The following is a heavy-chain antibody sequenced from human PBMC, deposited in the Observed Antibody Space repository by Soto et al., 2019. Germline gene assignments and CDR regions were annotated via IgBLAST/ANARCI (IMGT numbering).Heavy chain of an antibody. D-gene: IGHD2-2*01. J-gene: IGHJ6*02. V-gene: IGHV3-30*18. CDR1: GFTFSSYG. Sequence: GGSLRLSCAASGFTFSSYGMHWVRQAPGKGLEWVAVISYDGSNKYYADSVKGRFTISRDNSKNTLYLQMNSLRAEDTAVYYCAKSLAMSWDYYGMDVWGQGTKVTV. CDR2: ISYDGSNK. CDR3: AKSLAMSWDYYGMDV.